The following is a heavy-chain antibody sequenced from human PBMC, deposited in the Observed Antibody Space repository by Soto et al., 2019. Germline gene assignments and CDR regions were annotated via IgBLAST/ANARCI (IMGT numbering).Heavy chain of an antibody. J-gene: IGHJ6*02. CDR2: FFSDVER. CDR1: GFSLTTGRMG. D-gene: IGHD4-17*01. Sequence: QVTLKESGPVLVKPTETLTLTCNISGFSLTTGRMGVSWIRQAPGKALEWLANFFSDVERSYSPSLQRRLTLASESSAPQVSLSMPDMGPVDAATYFCARVNADSSSHYDGWDAGGQGTTVTVSS. V-gene: IGHV2-26*03. CDR3: ARVNADSSSHYDGWDA.